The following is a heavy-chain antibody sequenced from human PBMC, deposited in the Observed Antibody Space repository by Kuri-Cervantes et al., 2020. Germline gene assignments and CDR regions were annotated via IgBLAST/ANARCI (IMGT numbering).Heavy chain of an antibody. CDR3: ARDKSLSGYDPYYYYGMDV. D-gene: IGHD5-12*01. V-gene: IGHV1-18*01. Sequence: ASVKVSCKASGYTFTSYGISWVRQAPGQGLEWMGWISAYTANISYAQKLQGRVTMTTDTSTSTAYMELKSLRSDDTAVYYCARDKSLSGYDPYYYYGMDVWGQGTTVTVSS. J-gene: IGHJ6*02. CDR2: ISAYTANI. CDR1: GYTFTSYG.